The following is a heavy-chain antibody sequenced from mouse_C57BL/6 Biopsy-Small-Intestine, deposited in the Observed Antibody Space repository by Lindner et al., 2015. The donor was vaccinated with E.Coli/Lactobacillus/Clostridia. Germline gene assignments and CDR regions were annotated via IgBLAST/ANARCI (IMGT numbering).Heavy chain of an antibody. CDR3: ATEGDCSGTTCYTSNSYYYYMDF. J-gene: IGHJ1*03. D-gene: IGHD2-10*01. CDR2: MNANSGNT. Sequence: VKVVLQGVLDTPSPVMISTGWRQATGQGLEWMGWMNANSGNTGYGQKFRGRVTMTRDTSISTAYRELTRLRSDDTALYYCATEGDCSGTTCYTSNSYYYYMDFWGTGTTVTVSS. CDR1: DTPSPVM. V-gene: IGHV1S55*01.